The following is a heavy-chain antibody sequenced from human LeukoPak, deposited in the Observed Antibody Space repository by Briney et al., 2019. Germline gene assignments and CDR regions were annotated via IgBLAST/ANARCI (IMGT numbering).Heavy chain of an antibody. D-gene: IGHD2-2*01. CDR2: ISSSTSTI. CDR1: GFTFSSYS. J-gene: IGHJ5*02. Sequence: GGSLRLSCAASGFTFSSYSMNWVRQTPGKGLEWVSYISSSTSTIKYADSVKGRFTISRDNAKNSLYLQMNSLRAEDTAVYYCARVLTRGLVVPAARFDPWGQGTLVTVSS. V-gene: IGHV3-48*01. CDR3: ARVLTRGLVVPAARFDP.